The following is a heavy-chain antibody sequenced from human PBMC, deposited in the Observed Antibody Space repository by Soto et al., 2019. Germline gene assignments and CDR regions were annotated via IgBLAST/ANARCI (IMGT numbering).Heavy chain of an antibody. J-gene: IGHJ4*02. CDR2: IHPGDSDT. CDR1: GYRFTNYW. V-gene: IGHV5-51*01. D-gene: IGHD2-15*01. Sequence: PGESLKISCKGSGYRFTNYWIGWVRQMPGKGLEWMGIIHPGDSDTRYSPSFQGQVTISADKSISTAYLQWSSLKASDTAMYYCARQHCSGGSCYPDYWGQGTLVTVSS. CDR3: ARQHCSGGSCYPDY.